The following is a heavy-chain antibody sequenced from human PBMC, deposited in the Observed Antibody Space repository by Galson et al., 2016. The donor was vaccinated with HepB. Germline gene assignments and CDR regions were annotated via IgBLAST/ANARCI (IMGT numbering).Heavy chain of an antibody. V-gene: IGHV4-61*08. CDR3: ARDEGFYNGMDV. Sequence: ETLSLTCTVSSDPVTSGAYYWSWVRQSPGKGLDWIGYIHDSGNTNYNPSIKSRVTISRDTSKNQFFLELTSVTAADTAVYYCARDEGFYNGMDVWGQGTTVTVAS. CDR1: SDPVTSGAYY. CDR2: IHDSGNT. J-gene: IGHJ6*02. D-gene: IGHD2-2*02.